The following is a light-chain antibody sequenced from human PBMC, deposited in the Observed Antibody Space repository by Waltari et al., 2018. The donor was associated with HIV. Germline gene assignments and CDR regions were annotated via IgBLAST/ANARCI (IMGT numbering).Light chain of an antibody. CDR2: GAS. J-gene: IGKJ1*01. CDR1: PSVSSNF. Sequence: EYVLTQSPGTLSLSPGERATLSCRASPSVSSNFLAWYQQKVGQAPRLLIYGASTRATVIPDRFSGSGSGTDFILTISSLEPEDFAVYYCHQYGRSPTAFGQGTKVEIK. CDR3: HQYGRSPTA. V-gene: IGKV3-20*01.